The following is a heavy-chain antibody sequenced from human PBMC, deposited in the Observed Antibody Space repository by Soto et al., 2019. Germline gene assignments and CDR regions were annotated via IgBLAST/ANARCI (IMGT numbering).Heavy chain of an antibody. J-gene: IGHJ4*02. Sequence: PSETLSLTCTVSGGSISSYYWSWIRQPPGKGLEWIGYIYYSGSTNYNPSLKSRVTISVDTSKNQFSLKLSSVTAADTAVYYCARLGRRHFDDRGQGTLVTVSS. CDR3: ARLGRRHFDD. CDR1: GGSISSYY. V-gene: IGHV4-59*08. CDR2: IYYSGST.